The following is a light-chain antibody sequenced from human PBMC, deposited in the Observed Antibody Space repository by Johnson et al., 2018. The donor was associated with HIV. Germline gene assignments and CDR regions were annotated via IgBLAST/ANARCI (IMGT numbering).Light chain of an antibody. CDR2: DNN. Sequence: QSILTQPPSVSAAPGQKVTISCSGSSSNIGNNYVSWYQHLPGTAPQLLIYDNNKRPSGIPDRFSGSKSGTSATLGITGLQHGDAADYYCGTWDSSLSAYVFGTGTKVTVL. V-gene: IGLV1-51*01. J-gene: IGLJ1*01. CDR3: GTWDSSLSAYV. CDR1: SSNIGNNY.